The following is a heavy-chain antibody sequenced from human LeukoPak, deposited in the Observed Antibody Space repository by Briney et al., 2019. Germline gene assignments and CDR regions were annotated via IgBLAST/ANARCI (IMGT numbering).Heavy chain of an antibody. CDR1: GFTFSSYG. J-gene: IGHJ4*02. Sequence: GGSLRLSCAASGFTFSSYGMHWVRQAPGKGLEWVAVIWYDGSNKYYADSVKGRFTISRDNSKNTLYLQMNSLRAEDTAVYYCARDIAVAGNYDYWGQGTLATVSS. D-gene: IGHD6-19*01. CDR3: ARDIAVAGNYDY. CDR2: IWYDGSNK. V-gene: IGHV3-33*01.